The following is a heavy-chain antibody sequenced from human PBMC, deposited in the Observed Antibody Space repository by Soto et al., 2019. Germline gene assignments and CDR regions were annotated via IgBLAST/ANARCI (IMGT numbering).Heavy chain of an antibody. CDR1: GFTFSNYA. V-gene: IGHV3-64D*06. D-gene: IGHD6-13*01. J-gene: IGHJ4*02. Sequence: GGSLRLSCSASGFTFSNYARHWVRQAPGKGLEYVSAISNNGGTTYYADSVKGRFTISRDNSRNTLYLQMSSLRAEDTAVYYCVKDSSSWYYFDYWGQGTLVTVFS. CDR2: ISNNGGTT. CDR3: VKDSSSWYYFDY.